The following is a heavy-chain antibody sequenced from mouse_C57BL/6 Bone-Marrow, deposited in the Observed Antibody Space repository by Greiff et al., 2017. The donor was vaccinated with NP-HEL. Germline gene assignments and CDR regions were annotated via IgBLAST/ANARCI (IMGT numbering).Heavy chain of an antibody. D-gene: IGHD2-1*01. CDR3: TFYGIFDY. CDR1: GFNIKDDY. Sequence: VQLQQSGAELVRPGASVKLSCTASGFNIKDDYMHWVKQRPEQGLEWIGWIDPENGDTEYASKFQGKATITADTSSNTAYLQLSSLTSEDTAVYYCTFYGIFDYWGQGTTLTVSS. V-gene: IGHV14-4*01. J-gene: IGHJ2*01. CDR2: IDPENGDT.